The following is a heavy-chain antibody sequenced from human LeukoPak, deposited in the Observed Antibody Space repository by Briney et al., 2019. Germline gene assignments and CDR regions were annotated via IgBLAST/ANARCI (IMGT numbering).Heavy chain of an antibody. Sequence: PGGSLRLSCSASGYTFSRINMNWVRQAPGKGLEWVSSISGSGSYIKYAESVKGRFTISRDNVKNALYLQMNSLRPEDTAVYYCARDLSGRDRRFDYWGQGTLVTVSS. J-gene: IGHJ4*02. CDR1: GYTFSRIN. CDR2: ISGSGSYI. V-gene: IGHV3-21*01. CDR3: ARDLSGRDRRFDY.